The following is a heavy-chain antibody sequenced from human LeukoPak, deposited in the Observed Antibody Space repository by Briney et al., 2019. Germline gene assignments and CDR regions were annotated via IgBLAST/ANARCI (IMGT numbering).Heavy chain of an antibody. Sequence: GGSLRLSCAASGFTFSSYSMNWARQAPGKGLEWVSSISSSSSYIYYADSVKGRFTISRDNAKNSLYLQMNSLRAEDTAVYYCARDTGGSSSSGKVYWGQGTLVTVSS. CDR1: GFTFSSYS. CDR3: ARDTGGSSSSGKVY. D-gene: IGHD6-6*01. CDR2: ISSSSSYI. V-gene: IGHV3-21*01. J-gene: IGHJ4*02.